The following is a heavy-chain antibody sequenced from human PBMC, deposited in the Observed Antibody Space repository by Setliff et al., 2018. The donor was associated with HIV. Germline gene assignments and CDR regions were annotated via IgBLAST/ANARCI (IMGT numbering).Heavy chain of an antibody. CDR1: GYTFSNYC. V-gene: IGHV5-51*01. Sequence: GESLKISCKDSGYTFSNYCIAWVRQMPGKGLEWMGIIYPGNSDTTYSPSFQGQVTISADRSISTAYLQWSSLKASDTAMYYCARGVVVTEDFDYWGQGTLVTVSS. D-gene: IGHD2-21*02. J-gene: IGHJ4*02. CDR2: IYPGNSDT. CDR3: ARGVVVTEDFDY.